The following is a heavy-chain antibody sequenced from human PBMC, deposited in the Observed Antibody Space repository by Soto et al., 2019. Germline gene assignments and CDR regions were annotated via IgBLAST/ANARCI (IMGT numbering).Heavy chain of an antibody. D-gene: IGHD6-13*01. CDR2: IYYSGST. V-gene: IGHV4-59*01. CDR1: GGSISSYY. CDR3: ARNRGIAAAGTIWFDP. J-gene: IGHJ5*02. Sequence: SETLSLTCTVSGGSISSYYWSWIRQPPGKGLEWIGYIYYSGSTNYNPSLKSRVTISVDTSKNQFSLKLSSVTAADTAVYYCARNRGIAAAGTIWFDPWGQGTLVTVSS.